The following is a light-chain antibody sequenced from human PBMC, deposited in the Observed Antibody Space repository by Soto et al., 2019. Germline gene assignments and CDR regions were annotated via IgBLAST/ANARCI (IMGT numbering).Light chain of an antibody. V-gene: IGLV7-46*01. CDR2: DTT. CDR1: TGAVTNGHY. CDR3: LLSYNGPYV. J-gene: IGLJ1*01. Sequence: QAVVTQDPSLTVSPGGTVSLTGGSSTGAVTNGHYPYWFQQKPGQAPRTLISDTTHRHSWTPARFSGSLLGGKAALTLSGAQPEDEAEYYCLLSYNGPYVFGTGTKVTVL.